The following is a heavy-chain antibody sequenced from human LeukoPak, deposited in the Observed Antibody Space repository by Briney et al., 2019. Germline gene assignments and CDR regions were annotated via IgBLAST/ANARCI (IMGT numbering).Heavy chain of an antibody. CDR1: GGSITSHS. J-gene: IGHJ4*02. Sequence: PSETLSLTCTVSGGSITSHSWSWIRQSPGKGLEWIGYIYDSGSTVYNPSLKNRVTISVDTSKNQFSLKLSSVTAADTALYYCARDASDSGAYYFLFDYWDQGTLVTVSS. CDR3: ARDASDSGAYYFLFDY. V-gene: IGHV4-59*11. CDR2: IYDSGST. D-gene: IGHD3-22*01.